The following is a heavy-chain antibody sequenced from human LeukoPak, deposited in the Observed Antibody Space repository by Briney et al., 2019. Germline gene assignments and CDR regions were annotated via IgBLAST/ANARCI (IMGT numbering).Heavy chain of an antibody. CDR2: IYHSGST. V-gene: IGHV4-38-2*02. D-gene: IGHD5-12*01. CDR1: GYSISSGYD. Sequence: SETLSLTCTVSGYSISSGYDWGWIRQPPGKGLEWIGSIYHSGSTYYNPSLKSRVTISVDTSKNQFSLKLSSVTAADTAVYYCASVVATPFDYWGQGTLVTVSS. CDR3: ASVVATPFDY. J-gene: IGHJ4*02.